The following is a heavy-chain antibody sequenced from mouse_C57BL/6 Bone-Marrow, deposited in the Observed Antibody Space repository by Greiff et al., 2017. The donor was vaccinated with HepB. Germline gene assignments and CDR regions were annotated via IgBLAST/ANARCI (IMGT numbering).Heavy chain of an antibody. J-gene: IGHJ2*01. CDR2: ISDGGSYT. CDR3: ARERQLRLSLDY. D-gene: IGHD3-2*02. CDR1: GFTFSSYA. Sequence: EVKLVESGGGLVKPGGSLKLSCAASGFTFSSYAMSWVRQTPEKRLEWVATISDGGSYTYYPDNVKGRFTISRDNAKNNLYLQMSHLKSEDTAMYYCARERQLRLSLDYWGQGTALTVSS. V-gene: IGHV5-4*01.